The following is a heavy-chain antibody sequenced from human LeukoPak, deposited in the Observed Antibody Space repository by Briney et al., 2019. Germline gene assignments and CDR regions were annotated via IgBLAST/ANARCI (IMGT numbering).Heavy chain of an antibody. J-gene: IGHJ4*02. CDR3: ASGRGPTYYYDSSGYYS. CDR1: GGSISSGGYY. V-gene: IGHV4-31*03. Sequence: SETLSLTCTVSGGSISSGGYYWSWIRQHPGKRLEWIGYIYYSGSTYYNPSLKSRVTISVDTSKNQFSLKLSSVTAADTAVYYCASGRGPTYYYDSSGYYSWGQGTLVTVSS. D-gene: IGHD3-22*01. CDR2: IYYSGST.